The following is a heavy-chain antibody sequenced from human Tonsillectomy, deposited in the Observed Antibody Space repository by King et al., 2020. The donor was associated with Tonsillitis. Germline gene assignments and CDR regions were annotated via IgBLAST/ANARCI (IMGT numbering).Heavy chain of an antibody. Sequence: QLQESGPGLVKPSQTLSLTCTVSDVSISSSAYYWTWIRQLPGKGLECIGYISYTGSTYYSPSLKSRLTISVDTSKNQFSLRLSSVTAADTAVYYCARGVYYDSSFDVWGRGTLVTVSS. J-gene: IGHJ2*01. CDR3: ARGVYYDSSFDV. CDR2: ISYTGST. V-gene: IGHV4-31*03. D-gene: IGHD3-3*01. CDR1: DVSISSSAYY.